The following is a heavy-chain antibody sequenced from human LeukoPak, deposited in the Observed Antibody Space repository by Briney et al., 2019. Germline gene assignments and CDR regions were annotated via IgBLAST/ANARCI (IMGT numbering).Heavy chain of an antibody. CDR1: GFTFSTYA. CDR3: ARDPNGDYIGAFDM. CDR2: ISAGGGSA. J-gene: IGHJ3*02. D-gene: IGHD4-17*01. V-gene: IGHV3-23*01. Sequence: GGSLGLSCTASGFTFSTYAMMWVRQTPGKGLEWVSAISAGGGSAHYADPVKGRFTISRDNSKHTLFLQMNSLRAEDTAVYYCARDPNGDYIGAFDMWGPGTMVTVSS.